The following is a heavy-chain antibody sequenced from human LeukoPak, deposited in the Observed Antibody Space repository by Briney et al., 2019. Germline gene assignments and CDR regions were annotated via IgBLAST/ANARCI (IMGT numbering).Heavy chain of an antibody. V-gene: IGHV3-20*04. J-gene: IGHJ4*02. CDR3: ARYQDDDSLFDY. Sequence: GGSLRLSCAASGFTFSSYWMSWVRQAPGKGLEWVSGINWNGGSTGYADSVKGRFTISRDNAKNSLYLQMNSLRAEDTALYYCARYQDDDSLFDYLGQGTLVTGSP. D-gene: IGHD4-17*01. CDR1: GFTFSSYW. CDR2: INWNGGST.